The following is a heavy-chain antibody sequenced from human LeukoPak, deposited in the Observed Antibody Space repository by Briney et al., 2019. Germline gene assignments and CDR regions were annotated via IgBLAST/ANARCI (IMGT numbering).Heavy chain of an antibody. Sequence: GGSLRLSCAASGFTFSSHAMNWVRQAPGEGLEWVSCISSRSSYIYYADSLKGRFTISRDNAKNSLYLQMNSLRAEDAAVYYCARDVGRVVDEIDYWGRGTLVTVSS. V-gene: IGHV3-21*01. D-gene: IGHD2-15*01. CDR1: GFTFSSHA. J-gene: IGHJ4*02. CDR2: ISSRSSYI. CDR3: ARDVGRVVDEIDY.